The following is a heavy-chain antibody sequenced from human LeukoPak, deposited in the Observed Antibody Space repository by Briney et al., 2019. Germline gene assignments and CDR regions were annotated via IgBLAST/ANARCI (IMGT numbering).Heavy chain of an antibody. CDR2: INHSGST. V-gene: IGHV4-34*01. CDR1: GGSFSGYY. CDR3: ARGRGGYCSGGSCSTYYYMDV. Sequence: PSETLSLTCAVYGGSFSGYYWSWIRQPPGKGLEWIGEINHSGSTNYNPSLKSRVTISVDTSKNQFSLKLSSVTAADTAVYYCARGRGGYCSGGSCSTYYYMDVWGKGTTVTVSS. J-gene: IGHJ6*03. D-gene: IGHD2-15*01.